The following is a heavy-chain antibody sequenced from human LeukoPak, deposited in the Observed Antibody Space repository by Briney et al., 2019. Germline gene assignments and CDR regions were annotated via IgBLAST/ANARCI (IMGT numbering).Heavy chain of an antibody. CDR3: AKRATDSSSWYHFDY. V-gene: IGHV3-23*01. J-gene: IGHJ4*02. Sequence: GGSLRLFCAVSGFTFSSYAMSWVRQAPGKGLEWVSVISYSGGNTYYADSVKGRFTISRDNSKNTLYLQMDSLRAEDTAIYYCAKRATDSSSWYHFDYWGQGTLVTVSS. CDR2: ISYSGGNT. D-gene: IGHD6-13*01. CDR1: GFTFSSYA.